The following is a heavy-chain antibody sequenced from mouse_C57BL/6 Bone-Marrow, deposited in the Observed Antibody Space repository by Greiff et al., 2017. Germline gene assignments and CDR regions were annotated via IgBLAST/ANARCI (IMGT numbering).Heavy chain of an antibody. V-gene: IGHV1-22*01. J-gene: IGHJ4*01. CDR3: ASSYYGGYAMDY. CDR1: GYTFTDYN. CDR2: INPNNGGT. D-gene: IGHD1-1*01. Sequence: VQLQQSGPELVKPGASVKMSCKASGYTFTDYNMHWVKQSHGKSLEWIGYINPNNGGTSYNQKFKGKATLTVNKSSSTAYMELRSLTSEDSAVYYCASSYYGGYAMDYWGQGTSVTVSS.